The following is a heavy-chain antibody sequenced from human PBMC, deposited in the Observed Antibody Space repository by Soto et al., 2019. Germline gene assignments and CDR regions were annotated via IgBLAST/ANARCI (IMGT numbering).Heavy chain of an antibody. CDR1: GFTFSSYG. J-gene: IGHJ3*02. V-gene: IGHV3-33*01. D-gene: IGHD2-21*02. CDR2: IWYDGSNK. Sequence: QVQLVESGGGVVQPGRSLRLSCAASGFTFSSYGMHWVRQAPGKGLEWVAVIWYDGSNKYYADSVKGRFTISRDNSKNTLYLQMNSLRAEDTAVYYCASLNRPMVTAASDAFDIWGQGTMVTVSS. CDR3: ASLNRPMVTAASDAFDI.